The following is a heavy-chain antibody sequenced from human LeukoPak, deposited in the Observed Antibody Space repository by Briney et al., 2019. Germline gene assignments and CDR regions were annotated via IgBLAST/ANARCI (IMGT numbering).Heavy chain of an antibody. CDR2: ISNDGTNK. CDR1: GFTFSNYG. D-gene: IGHD1-1*01. Sequence: PGRSLRLSCAASGFTFSNYGMHWVRQAPGKGLEWLAVISNDGTNKYYADSVKGRFTISRDNSKNTLFLQVTGLRAEDTAVYHCASDRVIGIFDCWGQGTLVTVSS. V-gene: IGHV3-30*03. J-gene: IGHJ4*02. CDR3: ASDRVIGIFDC.